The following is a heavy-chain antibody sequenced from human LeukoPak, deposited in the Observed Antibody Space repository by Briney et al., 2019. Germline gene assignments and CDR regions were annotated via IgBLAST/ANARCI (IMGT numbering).Heavy chain of an antibody. CDR1: GGSISSGDYY. J-gene: IGHJ3*02. CDR3: AREGAYSGSYWRAFDI. D-gene: IGHD1-26*01. V-gene: IGHV4-30-4*01. Sequence: SETLSLTCTVSGGSISSGDYYWSWIRQPPGEGLEWIGYIYYSGSTYYNPSLKSRVTISVDTSKNQFSLKLSSVTAADTAVYYCAREGAYSGSYWRAFDIWGQGTMVTVSS. CDR2: IYYSGST.